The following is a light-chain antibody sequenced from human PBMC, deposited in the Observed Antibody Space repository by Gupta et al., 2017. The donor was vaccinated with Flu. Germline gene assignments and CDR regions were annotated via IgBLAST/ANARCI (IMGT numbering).Light chain of an antibody. CDR2: EVS. Sequence: QSALTQPAPVSGSPGQSLTISCTGTSSDVGGYNYVSWYQQHPGKAPKLMIYEVSNRPSGVSNRFSGSKSGNTASLTISGLQAEDEADYYCSSYTSSSAYVFGTGTKVTVL. CDR3: SSYTSSSAYV. V-gene: IGLV2-14*01. J-gene: IGLJ1*01. CDR1: SSDVGGYNY.